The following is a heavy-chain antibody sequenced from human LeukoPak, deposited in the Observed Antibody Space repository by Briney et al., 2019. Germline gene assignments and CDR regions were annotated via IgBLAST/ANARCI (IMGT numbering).Heavy chain of an antibody. J-gene: IGHJ4*02. V-gene: IGHV4-39*01. Sequence: SETLSLTCTVSGGSISSSIYYWGWIRQPPGKGLEWIGSIYYSGSTYYNPSLKSRVTISVDTSKNQFSLKLSSVTAADTAVYYCARYSGSYYVDYWGQGTLVTVSS. CDR2: IYYSGST. CDR3: ARYSGSYYVDY. CDR1: GGSISSSIYY. D-gene: IGHD1-26*01.